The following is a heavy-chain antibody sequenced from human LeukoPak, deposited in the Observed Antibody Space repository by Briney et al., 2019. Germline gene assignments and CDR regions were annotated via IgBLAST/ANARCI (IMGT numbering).Heavy chain of an antibody. D-gene: IGHD6-13*01. CDR2: ISSSSSYI. J-gene: IGHJ4*02. Sequence: GGSLRLSCAASGFTFSSYSMNWVRQAPGKGLEWVSSISSSSSYIYYADSVKGRFTISRDNAKNSLYLQMNSLRAEDTAVYYCAREPQLSSSWHWLWGQGTLVTVSS. CDR3: AREPQLSSSWHWL. V-gene: IGHV3-21*01. CDR1: GFTFSSYS.